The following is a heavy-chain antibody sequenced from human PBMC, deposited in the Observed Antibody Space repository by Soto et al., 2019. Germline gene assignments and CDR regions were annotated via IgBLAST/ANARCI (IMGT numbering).Heavy chain of an antibody. CDR1: GYTFTSCY. CDR2: INPSGGST. V-gene: IGHV1-46*01. J-gene: IGHJ4*02. CDR3: ARDPDGYGGSYSGYFDY. D-gene: IGHD1-26*01. Sequence: ASVNVSCKASGYTFTSCYIHWVRQAPGQGLEWMGIINPSGGSTSYAQKFQGRVTMTRDTSTSTVYMELSSLRSEDTAVYYCARDPDGYGGSYSGYFDYWGQGTLVTVSS.